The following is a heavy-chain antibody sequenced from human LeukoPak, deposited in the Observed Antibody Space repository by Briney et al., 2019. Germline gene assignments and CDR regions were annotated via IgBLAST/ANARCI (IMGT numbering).Heavy chain of an antibody. Sequence: ESGPTLVKPTQTPTLTCTFSGFSLSTSGVGVGWIRQPPGKALEWLALIYWNDDKRYSPSLKSRLTITKDTSKNQVVLTMTNMDPVDTATYYCAHLTRITIFGVVINWFDPWGQGTLVTVSS. CDR2: IYWNDDK. J-gene: IGHJ5*02. CDR3: AHLTRITIFGVVINWFDP. D-gene: IGHD3-3*01. V-gene: IGHV2-5*01. CDR1: GFSLSTSGVG.